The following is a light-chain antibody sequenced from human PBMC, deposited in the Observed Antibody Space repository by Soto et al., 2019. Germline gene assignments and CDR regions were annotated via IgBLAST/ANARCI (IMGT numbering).Light chain of an antibody. J-gene: IGKJ3*01. Sequence: EIVLTQSPGTLSLSPGERATLSCRASQRVSDSYLAWYQQKPGQAPRLLIYASSRATGIPDRFSGSGSGTDFNITISRLEPEDFAVYYCQHYGTSALFGPGTKVDIK. CDR1: QRVSDSY. CDR2: AS. CDR3: QHYGTSAL. V-gene: IGKV3-20*01.